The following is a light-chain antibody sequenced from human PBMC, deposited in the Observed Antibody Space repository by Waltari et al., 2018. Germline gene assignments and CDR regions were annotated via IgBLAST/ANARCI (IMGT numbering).Light chain of an antibody. CDR2: KDS. V-gene: IGLV3-27*01. J-gene: IGLJ3*02. CDR3: YSAADNNLRV. Sequence: SYELTQPSSVSVSPGQKARITCSGDVLAKKYARWFQQKPGQAPVLGIYKDSERPSGIPERFSGSSSGTTVTLTISGAQVEDEADYYCYSAADNNLRVFGGGTKLTVL. CDR1: VLAKKY.